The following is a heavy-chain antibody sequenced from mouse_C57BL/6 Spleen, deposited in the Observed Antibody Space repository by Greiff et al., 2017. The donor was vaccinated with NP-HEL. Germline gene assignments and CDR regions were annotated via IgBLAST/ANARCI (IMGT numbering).Heavy chain of an antibody. CDR3: ARRGLGYYAMDY. CDR1: GYTFTSYW. CDR2: IDPSDSET. Sequence: QVQLQQPGAELVRPGSSVKLSCKASGYTFTSYWMHWVKQRPIQGLEWIGNIDPSDSETRYNQKFKDKATLTVDKSSSTAYMQLSSLTSEDSAVYYCARRGLGYYAMDYWGQGTSVTVSS. J-gene: IGHJ4*01. V-gene: IGHV1-52*01. D-gene: IGHD3-1*01.